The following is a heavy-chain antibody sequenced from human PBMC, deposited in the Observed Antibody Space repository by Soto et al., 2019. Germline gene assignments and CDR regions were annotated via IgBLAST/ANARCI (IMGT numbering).Heavy chain of an antibody. CDR3: ARVRGGQNWNYPDAFDI. CDR2: ISSSSSYI. V-gene: IGHV3-21*01. CDR1: GFTFSSYS. Sequence: EVQLVESGGGLVKPGGSLRLSCAASGFTFSSYSMNWVRQAPGKGLEWVSSISSSSSYIYYADSVKGRFTISRDNTENSLYLQMNSLRAEDTAVYYCARVRGGQNWNYPDAFDIWGQGTMVTVSS. D-gene: IGHD1-7*01. J-gene: IGHJ3*02.